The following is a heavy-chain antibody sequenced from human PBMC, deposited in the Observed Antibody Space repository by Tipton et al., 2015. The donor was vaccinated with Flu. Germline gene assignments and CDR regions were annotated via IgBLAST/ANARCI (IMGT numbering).Heavy chain of an antibody. Sequence: GSLRLSCAVYGGSFSGYYWSWIRQPPGKGLEWIGEINHSGSTNYNPSLKSRVTISVDTSKNQFSLKLTSVTAADTAVYYCARRDYSNYVSDPKNWFDPWGQGTLVTVSS. CDR3: ARRDYSNYVSDPKNWFDP. J-gene: IGHJ5*02. D-gene: IGHD4-11*01. V-gene: IGHV4-34*01. CDR1: GGSFSGYY. CDR2: INHSGST.